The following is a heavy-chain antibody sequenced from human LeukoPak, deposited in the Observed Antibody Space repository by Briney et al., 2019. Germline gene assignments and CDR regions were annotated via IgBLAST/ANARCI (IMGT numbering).Heavy chain of an antibody. CDR3: ARDLKRMAAVQPPEFDY. Sequence: GESLKISCAASGFTFSSYSMSWVRQAPGKGLEWVSGINWKGGSTGYADSVEGRFTISRDNAKNSLYLQMNSLRVEDTALYYCARDLKRMAAVQPPEFDYRGQGTLVTVSS. V-gene: IGHV3-20*04. D-gene: IGHD6-13*01. CDR2: INWKGGST. J-gene: IGHJ4*02. CDR1: GFTFSSYS.